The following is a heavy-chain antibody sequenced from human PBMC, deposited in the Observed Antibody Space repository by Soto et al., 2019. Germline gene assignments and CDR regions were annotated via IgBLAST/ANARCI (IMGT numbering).Heavy chain of an antibody. D-gene: IGHD5-12*01. CDR1: GFTFSGYD. J-gene: IGHJ3*01. CDR2: IHRRSTDI. Sequence: GGSLRLSCAASGFTFSGYDMSWVRQAPGKGLEWLSSIHRRSTDIYYADSVKGRFTISRDNATSSVYLQMNSLRVEDTAVHDCAFRSGYDFHYHSVSDV. V-gene: IGHV3-21*01. CDR3: AFRSGYDFHYHSVSDV.